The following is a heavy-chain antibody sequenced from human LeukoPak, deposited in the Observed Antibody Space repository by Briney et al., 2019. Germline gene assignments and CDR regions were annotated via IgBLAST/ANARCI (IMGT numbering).Heavy chain of an antibody. V-gene: IGHV4-4*07. D-gene: IGHD6-13*01. J-gene: IGHJ3*02. CDR1: GGSISGYY. CDR3: AREGQQLWAFDI. CDR2: IYATGHT. Sequence: SETLSLTCSVSGGSISGYYGSWIRQSAGKGLEWIGRIYATGHTKYNPSLQSRVTMAIDRSKNQFSLTVNSVTAADTAVYYCAREGQQLWAFDIWGQGTMVIV.